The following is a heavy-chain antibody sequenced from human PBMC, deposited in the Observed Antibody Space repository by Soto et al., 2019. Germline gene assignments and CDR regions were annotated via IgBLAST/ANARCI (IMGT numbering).Heavy chain of an antibody. CDR3: ARGGGSLYDSSGYYYVRYYYGMDV. V-gene: IGHV4-34*01. D-gene: IGHD3-22*01. CDR1: GGSFSGYY. J-gene: IGHJ6*02. Sequence: SETLSLTCAVYGGSFSGYYWSWIRQPPGKGLEWIGEINHSGSTNYNPSLKSRVTISVDTSKNQFSLKLSSVTAADTAVYYCARGGGSLYDSSGYYYVRYYYGMDVWGQGTTVTVSS. CDR2: INHSGST.